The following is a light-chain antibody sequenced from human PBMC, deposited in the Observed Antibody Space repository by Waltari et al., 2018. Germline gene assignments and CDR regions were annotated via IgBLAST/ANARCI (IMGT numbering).Light chain of an antibody. CDR2: WAS. CDR1: QSVISSFNNKNS. Sequence: DIVMTQSPDSLAVSLGERATINCKSSQSVISSFNNKNSLTWFQQKAGEPPKLPIYWASTRESGVPDRFSGSGSGTDFTLTISGLQAEDVAVYYCQQYSATPPTFGQGTKVEIK. J-gene: IGKJ1*01. CDR3: QQYSATPPT. V-gene: IGKV4-1*01.